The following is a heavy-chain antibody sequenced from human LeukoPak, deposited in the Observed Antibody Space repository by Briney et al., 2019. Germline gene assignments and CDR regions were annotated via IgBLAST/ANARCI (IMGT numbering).Heavy chain of an antibody. CDR3: ARHTTLSIAAQFDY. CDR1: GGSISSSSYY. D-gene: IGHD6-6*01. Sequence: PSETLSLTCTVSGGSISSSSYYWGWIRQPPGEGLEWIGSIYYSGSTYYNPSLKSRVTISVDTSKNRCSLKLSSVTAADTAVYYCARHTTLSIAAQFDYWGQGTLVTVSS. V-gene: IGHV4-39*01. CDR2: IYYSGST. J-gene: IGHJ4*02.